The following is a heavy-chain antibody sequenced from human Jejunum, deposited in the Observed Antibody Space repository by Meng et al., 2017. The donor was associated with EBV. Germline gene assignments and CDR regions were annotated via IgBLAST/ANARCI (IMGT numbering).Heavy chain of an antibody. CDR1: GYKIGDYK. CDR3: AFNGYYRGTTGYSSLDY. V-gene: IGHV1-3*01. Sequence: KPRASMKCSFKAPGYKIGDYKMQWVRQGPGQRLEWMGWSNAGDCTTQYSQKLKGRVTITMDTSARTAYMELSSLRSEDMAVYYCAFNGYYRGTTGYSSLDYWGQGTLVTVSS. J-gene: IGHJ4*02. CDR2: SNAGDCTT. D-gene: IGHD3-9*01.